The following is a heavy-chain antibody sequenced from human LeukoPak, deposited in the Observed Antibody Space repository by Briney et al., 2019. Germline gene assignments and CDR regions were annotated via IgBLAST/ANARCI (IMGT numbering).Heavy chain of an antibody. CDR1: GFTFDDYA. J-gene: IGHJ4*02. D-gene: IGHD3-10*01. CDR2: ISWNSGSI. V-gene: IGHV3-9*01. Sequence: PGGSLRLSCAASGFTFDDYAMHWVRQAPGKGLEWVSGISWNSGSIGYADSVKGRFTISRDNAKDSLYLQMNSLRAEDTALYYFGIPRLERITMVREFDCWGQGTLVTVSS. CDR3: GIPRLERITMVREFDC.